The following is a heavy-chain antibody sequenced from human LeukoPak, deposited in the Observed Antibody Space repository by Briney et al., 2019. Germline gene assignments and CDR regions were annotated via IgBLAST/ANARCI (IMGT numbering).Heavy chain of an antibody. D-gene: IGHD5-18*01. CDR1: GFTFSSYG. V-gene: IGHV3-23*01. CDR2: ISGSGGST. CDR3: ARGVIQLWSYYFDY. J-gene: IGHJ4*02. Sequence: GGSLRLSCAASGFTFSSYGMSWVRQAPGKGLEWVSAISGSGGSTYYADSVKGRFTISRDNSKNTLYLQMNSLRAEDTAVYYCARGVIQLWSYYFDYWGQGTLVTVSS.